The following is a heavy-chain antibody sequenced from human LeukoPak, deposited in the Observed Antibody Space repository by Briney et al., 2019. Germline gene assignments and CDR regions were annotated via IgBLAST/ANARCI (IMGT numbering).Heavy chain of an antibody. J-gene: IGHJ4*02. V-gene: IGHV4-38-2*02. CDR2: INHSGST. CDR3: ASVKYYDFWSGYYPFDY. CDR1: GYSISSGYY. D-gene: IGHD3-3*01. Sequence: KPSETLSLTCTVSGYSISSGYYWSWIRQPPGKGLEWIGEINHSGSTNYNPSLKSRVTISVDTSKNQFSLKLSSVTAADTAVYYCASVKYYDFWSGYYPFDYWGQGTLVTVSS.